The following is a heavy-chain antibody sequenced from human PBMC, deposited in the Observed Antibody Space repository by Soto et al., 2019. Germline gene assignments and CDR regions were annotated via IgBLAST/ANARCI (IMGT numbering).Heavy chain of an antibody. CDR1: GGSFTSYD. CDR3: AREVGELDYSSSSDAFDI. V-gene: IGHV1-8*01. Sequence: ASVKVSWTASGGSFTSYDINWVRQATGQGLEWMGWMNPNSGNTGYAQKFQGRVTMTRNTSISTAYMELSSLRSEDTAVYYCAREVGELDYSSSSDAFDIWGQGTMVTVSS. D-gene: IGHD6-6*01. CDR2: MNPNSGNT. J-gene: IGHJ3*02.